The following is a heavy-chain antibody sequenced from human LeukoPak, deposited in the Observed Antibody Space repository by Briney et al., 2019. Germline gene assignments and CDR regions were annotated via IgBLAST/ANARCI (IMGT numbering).Heavy chain of an antibody. D-gene: IGHD1-26*01. CDR2: ISGGGGST. V-gene: IGHV3-23*01. CDR3: AKGGKWDVTPFDY. Sequence: GGSLRLSCAASGFTFTSYSMNWVRQAPGKGLEWVSTISGGGGSTYYADSVKGRFTISRDNSKNTLYLQVNSPRAEDTAVYYCAKGGKWDVTPFDYWGQGTLVTVSS. CDR1: GFTFTSYS. J-gene: IGHJ4*02.